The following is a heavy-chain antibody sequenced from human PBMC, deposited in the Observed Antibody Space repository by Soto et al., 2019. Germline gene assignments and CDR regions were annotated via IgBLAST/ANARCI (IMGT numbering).Heavy chain of an antibody. V-gene: IGHV1-18*01. Sequence: QVQLVQSGAEVKKPGASVKVSCKASGYTFTSHGISWVRQAPGQGLEWMGWIRAYNGNTNYAQKLQGRVTMTTDTSTSTASMEMRSLKSADTTVYYCVRDLPTRDVWGQWTTVTVSS. CDR3: VRDLPTRDV. CDR2: IRAYNGNT. J-gene: IGHJ6*02. CDR1: GYTFTSHG.